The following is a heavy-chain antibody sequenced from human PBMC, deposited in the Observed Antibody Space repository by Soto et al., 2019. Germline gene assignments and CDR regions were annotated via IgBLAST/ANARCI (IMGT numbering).Heavy chain of an antibody. CDR1: GGSFSGYY. D-gene: IGHD4-17*01. V-gene: IGHV4-34*01. CDR3: ASSKYYGDYTIDY. J-gene: IGHJ4*02. CDR2: INHSGST. Sequence: PSETLSLTCAVYGGSFSGYYWSWIRQPPGRGLEWIGEINHSGSTNYNPSLKSRVTISVDTSKNQFSLKLSSVTAADTAVYYCASSKYYGDYTIDYWGQGTLVTVSS.